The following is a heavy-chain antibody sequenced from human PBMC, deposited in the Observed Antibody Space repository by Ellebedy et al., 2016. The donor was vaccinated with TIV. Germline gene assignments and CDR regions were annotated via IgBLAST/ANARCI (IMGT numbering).Heavy chain of an antibody. V-gene: IGHV3-30*04. J-gene: IGHJ4*02. CDR2: ISYDGSNK. CDR1: GFIFRSYA. D-gene: IGHD2-15*01. Sequence: GGSLRLSCAGSGFIFRSYAMHWVRQAPGKGLEWVAVISYDGSNKYYPDSVKGRFTISRDNSKNTMYLQMTSLRAEDTAVYYCARDGDCSGGSCHGFDYWGQGTLVTVSS. CDR3: ARDGDCSGGSCHGFDY.